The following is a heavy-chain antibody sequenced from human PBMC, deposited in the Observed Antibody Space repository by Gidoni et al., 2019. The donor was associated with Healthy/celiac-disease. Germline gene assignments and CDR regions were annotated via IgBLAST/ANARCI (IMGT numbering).Heavy chain of an antibody. CDR1: GFPFSNAW. CDR2: IESKTDGGTT. V-gene: IGHV3-15*07. Sequence: EVPLVESGGGLVKPGGSLRLSCAASGFPFSNAWMNWVRQAPGKGLEWVGRIESKTDGGTTDYAAPVKGRFTISRDDSKNTLYLQMNSLKTEDTAVYYCTTGPVVREDDAFDIWGQGTMVTVSS. J-gene: IGHJ3*02. CDR3: TTGPVVREDDAFDI. D-gene: IGHD1-26*01.